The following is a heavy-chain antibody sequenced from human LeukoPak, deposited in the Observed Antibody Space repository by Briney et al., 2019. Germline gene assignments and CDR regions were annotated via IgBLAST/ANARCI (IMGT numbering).Heavy chain of an antibody. CDR2: TYYRSKWYN. D-gene: IGHD1-1*01. CDR3: ATTVETGDAFDI. J-gene: IGHJ3*02. Sequence: SQTLSLTCAISGDSVSSNSAAWSWIRLSPSRGLEWLGRTYYRSKWYNDYAVPVRSRITINPDTSKNLFSLQLNSVTPEDTAEYYCATTVETGDAFDIWGPGTRVTVSS. CDR1: GDSVSSNSAA. V-gene: IGHV6-1*01.